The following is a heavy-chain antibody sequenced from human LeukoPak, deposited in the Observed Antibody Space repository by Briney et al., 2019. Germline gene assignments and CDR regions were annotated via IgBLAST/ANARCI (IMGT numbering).Heavy chain of an antibody. CDR2: ISGSGGST. CDR1: GFTFSDYY. CDR3: AKCISRMTRYSSSSQPVDY. J-gene: IGHJ4*02. Sequence: GGSLRLSCAASGFTFSDYYMSWVRQAPGKGLEWVSAISGSGGSTYYADSVKGRFTISRDNSKNTLYLQINSLRAEDTAVYYCAKCISRMTRYSSSSQPVDYWGQGTLVTVSS. V-gene: IGHV3-23*01. D-gene: IGHD6-6*01.